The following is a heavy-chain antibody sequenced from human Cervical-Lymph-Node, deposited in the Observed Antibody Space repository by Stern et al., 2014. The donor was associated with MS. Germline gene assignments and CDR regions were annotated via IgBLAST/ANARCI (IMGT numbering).Heavy chain of an antibody. Sequence: VQLLESGAEVKKPGASVKVSCKVSGYTLSEISMHCVRQAPGKGLAWMGGFDPEHGETRYAQKFQGRVTMAEDRSTDTAYMELSSLRSEDTAVYYCATHRGRVTYYYGMDVWGQGTTVTVSS. V-gene: IGHV1-24*01. CDR3: ATHRGRVTYYYGMDV. CDR1: GYTLSEIS. D-gene: IGHD2-21*02. CDR2: FDPEHGET. J-gene: IGHJ6*02.